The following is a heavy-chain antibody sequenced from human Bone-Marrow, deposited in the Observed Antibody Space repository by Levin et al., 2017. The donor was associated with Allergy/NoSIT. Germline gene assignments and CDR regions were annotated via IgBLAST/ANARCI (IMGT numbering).Heavy chain of an antibody. D-gene: IGHD5-18*01. CDR1: GFTFDEYA. J-gene: IGHJ4*02. Sequence: SCAASGFTFDEYAMHWVRQPPGKGLEWVSGIDWDSGSLGYADSVKGRFTISRDDAKNSLYLQMTSLGSEDTALYYCAKGREYSYGSDLDYWGQGILVTVSS. CDR2: IDWDSGSL. V-gene: IGHV3-9*01. CDR3: AKGREYSYGSDLDY.